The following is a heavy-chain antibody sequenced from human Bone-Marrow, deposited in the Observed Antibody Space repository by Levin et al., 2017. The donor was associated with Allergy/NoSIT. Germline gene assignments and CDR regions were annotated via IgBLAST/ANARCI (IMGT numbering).Heavy chain of an antibody. CDR2: ISYDGSNK. D-gene: IGHD3-22*01. CDR1: GFTFSSYA. CDR3: GRDAYYYDSSGYPLFDY. V-gene: IGHV3-30-3*01. J-gene: IGHJ4*02. Sequence: GGSLRLSCAASGFTFSSYAMHWVRQAPGKGLEWVAVISYDGSNKYYADSVKGRFTISRDNSKNTLYLQMNSLRAEDTAVYYCGRDAYYYDSSGYPLFDYWGQGTLVTVSS.